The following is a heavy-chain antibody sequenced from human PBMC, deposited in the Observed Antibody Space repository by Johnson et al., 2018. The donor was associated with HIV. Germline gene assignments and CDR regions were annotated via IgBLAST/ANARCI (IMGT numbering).Heavy chain of an antibody. V-gene: IGHV3-73*01. D-gene: IGHD6-19*01. CDR2: IRSKANTYAT. J-gene: IGHJ3*02. CDR3: TTARNRLWSSSGWTGFWAFDM. CDR1: GFIFSDSA. Sequence: VQLLESGGGLVQPGGSLKLSCAASGFIFSDSAMHWVRQASGKGLEWVGRIRSKANTYATAYAASVKGRFTISRDDSKNTLYLQMNSLKTEDTAVYYCTTARNRLWSSSGWTGFWAFDMWGQGTMVTVSA.